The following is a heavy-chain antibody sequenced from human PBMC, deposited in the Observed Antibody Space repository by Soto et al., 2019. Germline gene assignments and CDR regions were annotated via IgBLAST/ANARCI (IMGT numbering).Heavy chain of an antibody. CDR3: ARDTNYYDSSGYLWADAFDI. J-gene: IGHJ3*02. D-gene: IGHD3-22*01. Sequence: EVQLVESGGGLVKPGGSLRLSCAASGFTFSSYSMNWVRQAPGKGLEWVSSISSSSSYIHYADSVKGRFTISRDNAKNSLYLQMNSLRAEDTAVYYCARDTNYYDSSGYLWADAFDIWGQGTMVTVSS. CDR1: GFTFSSYS. V-gene: IGHV3-21*01. CDR2: ISSSSSYI.